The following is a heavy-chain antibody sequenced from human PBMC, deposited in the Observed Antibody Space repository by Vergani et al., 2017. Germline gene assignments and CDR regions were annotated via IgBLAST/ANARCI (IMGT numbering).Heavy chain of an antibody. CDR3: AKDGRVGAIV. V-gene: IGHV3-30*02. Sequence: QVQLVESGGGVVQPGGSLRLSCAASGFTFSSYGMHWVRQAPGNGLEWVAFIRYDGSNKYYADSVKGRFTISRDNSKNTLYLQMNSLRADDTAVYYCAKDGRVGAIVWGQGTLVTVSS. J-gene: IGHJ4*02. CDR1: GFTFSSYG. CDR2: IRYDGSNK. D-gene: IGHD1-26*01.